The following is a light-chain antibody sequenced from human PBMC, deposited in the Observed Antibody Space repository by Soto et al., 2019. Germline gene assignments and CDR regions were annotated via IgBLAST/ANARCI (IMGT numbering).Light chain of an antibody. CDR1: QDISNY. CDR3: QQFDNVPIT. CDR2: DAS. V-gene: IGKV1-33*01. J-gene: IGKJ5*01. Sequence: DIQMTQSPCSLSASVGDRVTITCQASQDISNYLNWYQQKPGKAPKLLIYDASNLKTGVPSRFSGTGSGTDFTFTISSLQPEDIATYYCQQFDNVPITFGQGTRLEIK.